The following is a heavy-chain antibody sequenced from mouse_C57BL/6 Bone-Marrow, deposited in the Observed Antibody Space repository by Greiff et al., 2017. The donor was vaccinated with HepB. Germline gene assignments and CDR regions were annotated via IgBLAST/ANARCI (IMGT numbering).Heavy chain of an antibody. D-gene: IGHD1-1*01. CDR3: ACRGLYYPQWGFAY. V-gene: IGHV1-81*01. J-gene: IGHJ3*01. CDR2: IYPRSGNT. CDR1: DYTFTSYG. Sequence: QVQLQQSGAELARPGASVKLSCKASDYTFTSYGISWVKQRTGQGLEWIGEIYPRSGNTYYNEKFKGKATLTADKSSSTAYMELRSLTSEDSAVYFCACRGLYYPQWGFAYWGQGTLVTVSA.